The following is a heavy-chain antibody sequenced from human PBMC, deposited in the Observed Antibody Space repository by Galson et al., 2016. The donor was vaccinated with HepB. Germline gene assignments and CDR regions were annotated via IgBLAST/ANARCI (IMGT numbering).Heavy chain of an antibody. J-gene: IGHJ5*02. CDR1: GASISTRDNY. CDR2: IYYSGTETT. CDR3: ARHYGDSFQPVNWFDP. D-gene: IGHD4-17*01. V-gene: IGHV4-39*01. Sequence: SETLSLTCTVSGASISTRDNYWGWVRQAPGRGLEWIASIYYSGTETTYYNPSLKSRATISVDTSKNAFSLKLTSVTAADTAIYHCARHYGDSFQPVNWFDPWGQGTRVTVSS.